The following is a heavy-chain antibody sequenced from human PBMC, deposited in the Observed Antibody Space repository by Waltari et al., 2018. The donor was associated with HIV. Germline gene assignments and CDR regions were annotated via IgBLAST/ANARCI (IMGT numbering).Heavy chain of an antibody. D-gene: IGHD3-16*01. CDR1: GCTFTRYS. V-gene: IGHV3-21*01. Sequence: VLLVESGGGLVKPGGSLRLSCVASGCTFTRYSMTWVRQAPGKGLEWVASISGIGTYTYYADSLKGRLIISRDDAANSLYLQMNSLRAEDTAVYYCARFGAGAGNYFFDYWGQGTLVTVSS. CDR2: ISGIGTYT. CDR3: ARFGAGAGNYFFDY. J-gene: IGHJ4*02.